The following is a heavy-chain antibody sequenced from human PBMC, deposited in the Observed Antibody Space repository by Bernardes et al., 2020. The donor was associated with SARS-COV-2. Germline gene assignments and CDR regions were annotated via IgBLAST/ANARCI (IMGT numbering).Heavy chain of an antibody. CDR3: ARDSSVEFDY. V-gene: IGHV3-74*01. CDR1: GFTLSMYW. CDR2: INSDGSGT. J-gene: IGHJ4*02. Sequence: GGSLRLSRAASGFTLSMYWMHWVRQVPGKGLVWVSHINSDGSGTSYADSVKGRFTISRDNAKNTLYLQMHSLRAEDSAVYFCARDSSVEFDYWGRGTLVTVSS.